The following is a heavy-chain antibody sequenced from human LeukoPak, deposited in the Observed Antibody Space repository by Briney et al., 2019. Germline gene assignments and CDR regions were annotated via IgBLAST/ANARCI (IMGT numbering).Heavy chain of an antibody. V-gene: IGHV1-8*01. CDR3: ARASVSSSFVYWESAYFDF. CDR1: GYTFINYD. CDR2: MNPKSGNT. Sequence: ASVKVSCKTSGYTFINYDINWVRQATGQGLEWMGWMNPKSGNTGSAQRFQGRVTMTRDTSISTAYMELSSLRSEDTAVYYCARASVSSSFVYWESAYFDFWGQGTLVTVSS. D-gene: IGHD6-6*01. J-gene: IGHJ4*02.